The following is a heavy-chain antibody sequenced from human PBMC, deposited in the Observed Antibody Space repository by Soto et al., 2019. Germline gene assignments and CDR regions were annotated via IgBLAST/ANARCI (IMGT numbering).Heavy chain of an antibody. CDR1: GFTFSDYY. D-gene: IGHD2-15*01. J-gene: IGHJ3*02. V-gene: IGHV3-11*01. CDR2: ISSSGSTI. Sequence: QVQLVESGGGLVKPGGSPRLSCAASGFTFSDYYMSWIRQAPGKGLEWVSYISSSGSTIYYADSVKGRFTISRDNAKNSLYLQMNSLRAEDTAVYYCARDTPNCSGGSCYPNDAFDIWGQGTMVTVSS. CDR3: ARDTPNCSGGSCYPNDAFDI.